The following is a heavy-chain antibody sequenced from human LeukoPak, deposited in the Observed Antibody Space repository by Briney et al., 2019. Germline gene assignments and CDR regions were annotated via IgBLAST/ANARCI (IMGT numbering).Heavy chain of an antibody. CDR1: GYTFTSYA. Sequence: GASVKVSCKASGYTFTSYAIHWVRQAPGQRLEWMGWISAGNGNTKYSQNFQGRVTFISNTSATTAFMELSSLRSEDAAVYYCARESYSGSYFDYWGQGTLVTVSS. J-gene: IGHJ4*02. V-gene: IGHV1-3*01. D-gene: IGHD1-26*01. CDR2: ISAGNGNT. CDR3: ARESYSGSYFDY.